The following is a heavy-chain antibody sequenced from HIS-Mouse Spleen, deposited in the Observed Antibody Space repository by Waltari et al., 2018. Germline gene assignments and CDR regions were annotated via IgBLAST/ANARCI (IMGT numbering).Heavy chain of an antibody. CDR3: ARGITDSGSYLGY. D-gene: IGHD1-20*01. Sequence: QLQLQESGPGLVKPSETLSLTCTVSVGSISSSSYYWGGIRPRPGKGLGWVGSVYYSGSANYYPYRKSRVTISVDAAKNQFSLKLSSGTAADTAVYYCARGITDSGSYLGYWGQGTLVTVSS. J-gene: IGHJ4*02. CDR1: VGSISSSSYY. V-gene: IGHV4-39*07. CDR2: VYYSGSA.